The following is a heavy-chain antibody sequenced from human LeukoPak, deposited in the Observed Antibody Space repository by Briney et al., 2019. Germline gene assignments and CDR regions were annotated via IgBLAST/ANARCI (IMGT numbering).Heavy chain of an antibody. CDR3: AREGRYDFWSGYCFDY. Sequence: GGSLRLSCAASGFSFSSYWMSWVRQAPGKGLEWVANMKQDGSGKYYVDSVKGRFTISRDNAKNSLYLQMNSLRAEDTAVYYCAREGRYDFWSGYCFDYWGQGTLVTVSS. CDR2: MKQDGSGK. V-gene: IGHV3-7*01. D-gene: IGHD3-3*01. CDR1: GFSFSSYW. J-gene: IGHJ4*02.